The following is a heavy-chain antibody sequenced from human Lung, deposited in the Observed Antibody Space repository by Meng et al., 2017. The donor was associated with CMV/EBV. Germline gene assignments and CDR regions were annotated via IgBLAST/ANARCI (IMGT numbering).Heavy chain of an antibody. CDR3: ARCLSDYHIFTGRVNYYGMDV. CDR2: ISYDGSKK. J-gene: IGHJ6*02. V-gene: IGHV3-30-3*01. Sequence: GGSLRLXCEASGFIFSNYDMNWVRQAPGKGPEWVAVISYDGSKKDYADSVKGRFTISRDNSQNTLFLQMESLRAEDTAVYYCARCLSDYHIFTGRVNYYGMDVWGQGXTVTVSS. D-gene: IGHD3-9*01. CDR1: GFIFSNYD.